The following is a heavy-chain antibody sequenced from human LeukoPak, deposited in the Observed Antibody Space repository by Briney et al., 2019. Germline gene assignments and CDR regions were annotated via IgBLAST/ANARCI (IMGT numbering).Heavy chain of an antibody. J-gene: IGHJ6*04. CDR3: ARASRYYDILTGYLPVSGMDV. CDR1: GFTFSSYE. Sequence: GGSLRLSCAASGFTFSSYEMNWVRQAPGKGLEWVSYISSSGSTIYYADSVEGRFTISRDNAKNSLYLQMNSLRAEDTAVYYCARASRYYDILTGYLPVSGMDVWGKGTTVTDSS. CDR2: ISSSGSTI. V-gene: IGHV3-48*03. D-gene: IGHD3-9*01.